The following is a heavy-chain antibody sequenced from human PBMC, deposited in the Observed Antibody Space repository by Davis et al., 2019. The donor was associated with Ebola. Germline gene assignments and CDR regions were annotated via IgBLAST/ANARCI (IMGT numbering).Heavy chain of an antibody. D-gene: IGHD1-1*01. CDR2: LIPILGIA. V-gene: IGHV1-69*10. CDR3: ARGHDATYGMDV. Sequence: AASVKVSCKASGYTFTSYGISWVRQAPGQALEWMGRLIPILGIANYAQKFQGRVTITADKSTSTAYMDRSSLRSEDTAVYYCARGHDATYGMDVWGQGTTVTVSS. CDR1: GYTFTSYG. J-gene: IGHJ6*02.